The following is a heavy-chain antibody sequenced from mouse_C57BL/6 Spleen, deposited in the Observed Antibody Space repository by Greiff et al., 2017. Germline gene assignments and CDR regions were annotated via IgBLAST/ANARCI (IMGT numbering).Heavy chain of an antibody. V-gene: IGHV5-4*01. CDR3: ARDGGLYGNPFAY. D-gene: IGHD2-1*01. Sequence: EVMLVESGGGLVKPRGSLKLSCAASGFTFSSYAMSWVRQTPEKRLEWVATISDGGSYTYYPDNVKGRFTISRDNAKNNLYLQMSHLKSEDTAMYYCARDGGLYGNPFAYWGQGTLVTVSA. CDR2: ISDGGSYT. J-gene: IGHJ3*01. CDR1: GFTFSSYA.